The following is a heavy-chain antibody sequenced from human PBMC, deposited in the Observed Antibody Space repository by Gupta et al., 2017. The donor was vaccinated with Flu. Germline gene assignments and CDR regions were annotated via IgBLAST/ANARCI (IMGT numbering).Heavy chain of an antibody. CDR1: GGPIDSYY. V-gene: IGHV4-59*08. CDR2: IYHSGST. Sequence: TCTVSGGPIDSYYGSGIRQPLGKGLEWIGYIYHSGSTNYNPSLKSRVTMSVDTSKKQFSRRLSSVTAADTAVYYCAGSGNYNCFEDWGQGTPVTVSS. D-gene: IGHD1-26*01. J-gene: IGHJ4*02. CDR3: AGSGNYNCFED.